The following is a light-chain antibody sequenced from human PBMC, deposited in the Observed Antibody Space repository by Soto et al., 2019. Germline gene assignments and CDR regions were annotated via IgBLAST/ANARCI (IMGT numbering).Light chain of an antibody. CDR3: QQYDSIRPT. CDR1: QSVLYSSNNKNY. V-gene: IGKV4-1*01. J-gene: IGKJ1*01. CDR2: WAS. Sequence: DIMMTQSPDSLAVSLGERATINCKSSQSVLYSSNNKNYLAWYQQKPGQPPKLLIYWASTRESGVPDRFSGSGSGTDFALTISSLQAEDVAVYCCQQYDSIRPTFGQGTKVDIK.